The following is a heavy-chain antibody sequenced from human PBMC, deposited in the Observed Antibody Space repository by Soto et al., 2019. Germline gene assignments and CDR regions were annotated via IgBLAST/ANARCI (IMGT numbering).Heavy chain of an antibody. J-gene: IGHJ4*02. D-gene: IGHD2-2*01. CDR3: ARYDCSSTSCYYGIDY. V-gene: IGHV5-51*01. Sequence: GESLKISCKGSGYSFTSYWIGWVRQMPGKGLEWMGIIYPGDSDTRYSPSFQGQVTISADKSISTAYLQWSSLKASDTAMYYCARYDCSSTSCYYGIDYWGQGTLVTVSS. CDR1: GYSFTSYW. CDR2: IYPGDSDT.